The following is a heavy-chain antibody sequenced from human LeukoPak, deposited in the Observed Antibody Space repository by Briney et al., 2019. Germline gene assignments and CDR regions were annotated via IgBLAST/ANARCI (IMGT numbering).Heavy chain of an antibody. CDR1: GFTFSSYA. V-gene: IGHV3-23*01. J-gene: IGHJ5*02. Sequence: GGSLRLSCAASGFTFSSYAMSWVRQAPGKGLQWVSAISGSGGSTYYADSMKGWFTISTNNSKNTLYLQMNNLRAEDTAVYYCAKESTRWGLRSWFDPWGQGTLVTVSS. D-gene: IGHD4-17*01. CDR3: AKESTRWGLRSWFDP. CDR2: ISGSGGST.